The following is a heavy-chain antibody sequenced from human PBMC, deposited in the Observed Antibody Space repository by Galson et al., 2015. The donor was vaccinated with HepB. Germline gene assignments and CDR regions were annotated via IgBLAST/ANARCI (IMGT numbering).Heavy chain of an antibody. CDR1: GFSLSTGGVG. CDR2: IYWDDDK. D-gene: IGHD3-22*01. V-gene: IGHV2-5*02. Sequence: PALVKPTQTLTLTCTFSGFSLSTGGVGVGWIRQPPGKALEWLALIYWDDDKRYSPSLKSRLTIIKDTSKNQVVLTMTNMDPVDTGTYYCARAYYYDSSVPFDYWGQGTLVTVSS. J-gene: IGHJ4*02. CDR3: ARAYYYDSSVPFDY.